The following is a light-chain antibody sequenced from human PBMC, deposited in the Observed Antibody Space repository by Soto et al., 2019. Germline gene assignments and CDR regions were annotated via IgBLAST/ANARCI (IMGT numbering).Light chain of an antibody. CDR1: SSDVGGYKY. V-gene: IGLV2-14*01. CDR2: DVS. Sequence: QSALTQPASVSGSPGQSITISCTGTSSDVGGYKYVSWYQQHPGKAPELMIYDVSNRPSGVSDRFSGSKSGNTASLTISGLQSEDEADYYCDSYTSSSSYVFGTGTKHTVL. CDR3: DSYTSSSSYV. J-gene: IGLJ1*01.